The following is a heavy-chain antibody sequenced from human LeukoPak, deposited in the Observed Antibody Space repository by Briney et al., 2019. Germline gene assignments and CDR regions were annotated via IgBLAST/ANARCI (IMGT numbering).Heavy chain of an antibody. CDR3: VRDGSGYDY. D-gene: IGHD6-19*01. CDR1: GFTFSNYW. CDR2: INQGGSEK. J-gene: IGHJ4*02. V-gene: IGHV3-7*05. Sequence: PGGSLRLSCAVSGFTFSNYWMSWVRQAPGKGLEWVANINQGGSEKYYLNSVKGRFTISRDSAKNSLYLQMNSLRTDDAAIYYCVRDGSGYDYWGQGTLVTVSS.